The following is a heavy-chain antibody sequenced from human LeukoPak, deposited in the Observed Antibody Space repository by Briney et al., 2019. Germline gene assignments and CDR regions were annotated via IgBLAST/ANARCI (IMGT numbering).Heavy chain of an antibody. CDR1: GFTLSGYY. CDR2: INGFGTEA. J-gene: IGHJ4*02. V-gene: IGHV3-74*01. D-gene: IGHD3-10*01. Sequence: GGSLRLSCAASGFTLSGYYMFWVRQVPGKGLMWVAHINGFGTEATYADTVKGRFTISRDNAKNTLYLQMNGLRDEDTAVYYCARDPVRRDSYWGQGTLVTVSS. CDR3: ARDPVRRDSY.